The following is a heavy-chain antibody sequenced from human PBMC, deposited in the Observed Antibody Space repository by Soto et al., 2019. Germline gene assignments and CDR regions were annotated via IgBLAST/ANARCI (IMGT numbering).Heavy chain of an antibody. V-gene: IGHV3-66*01. Sequence: EVQLVESGGGLVRPGGSLRLSCVVSGFTVSTNYMSWVRQAPGRGLESVSIIYSDGSTYYADSVKGRFTTSRDRARNTLYLQMDNLRADDTAVYHCARDSSYYGSGRGILDYWGPGTLVTVSS. CDR3: ARDSSYYGSGRGILDY. J-gene: IGHJ4*02. CDR2: IYSDGST. CDR1: GFTVSTNY. D-gene: IGHD3-10*01.